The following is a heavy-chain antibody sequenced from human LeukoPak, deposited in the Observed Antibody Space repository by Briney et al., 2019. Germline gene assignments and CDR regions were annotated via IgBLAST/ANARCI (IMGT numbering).Heavy chain of an antibody. V-gene: IGHV4-61*02. CDR3: AGMSAGYSSGWYLGYYFDY. J-gene: IGHJ4*02. D-gene: IGHD6-19*01. Sequence: SETLSLTCTVSGDSISSGSYYWSWIRQPAGKGLEWIGRIYTSGSTNYNPSLKSRVTISVDTSKNQFSLKLSSVTAADTAVYYCAGMSAGYSSGWYLGYYFDYWGQGTLVTVSS. CDR2: IYTSGST. CDR1: GDSISSGSYY.